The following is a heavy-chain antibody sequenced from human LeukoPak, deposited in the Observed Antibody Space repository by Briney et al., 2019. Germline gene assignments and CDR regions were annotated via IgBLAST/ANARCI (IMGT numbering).Heavy chain of an antibody. CDR1: GGTFSKYA. D-gene: IGHD3-16*01. CDR2: IIPIFNTT. CDR3: AREGGYYFDY. Sequence: RASVKVSCKASGGTFSKYAISWVRQAPGQGLEWMGGIIPIFNTTNYAQKFQGRVMITTDEFTSIAYMELRSLRSEDTAVYYCAREGGYYFDYWGQGTLVTVSS. J-gene: IGHJ4*02. V-gene: IGHV1-69*05.